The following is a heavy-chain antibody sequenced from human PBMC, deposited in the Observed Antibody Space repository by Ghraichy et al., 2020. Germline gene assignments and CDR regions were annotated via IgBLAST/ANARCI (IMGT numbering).Heavy chain of an antibody. CDR2: IIPIFGTA. D-gene: IGHD6-19*01. CDR3: ARVIAVAGIKAVGWFDP. Sequence: SVKVSCKASGGTFSSYAISWVRQAPGQGLEWMGGIIPIFGTANYAQKFQGRVTITADESTSTAYMELSSLRSEDTAVYYCARVIAVAGIKAVGWFDPWGQGTLVTVSS. V-gene: IGHV1-69*13. CDR1: GGTFSSYA. J-gene: IGHJ5*02.